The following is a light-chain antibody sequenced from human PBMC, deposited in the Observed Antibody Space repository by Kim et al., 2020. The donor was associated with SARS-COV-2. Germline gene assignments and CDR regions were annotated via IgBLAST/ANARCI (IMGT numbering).Light chain of an antibody. J-gene: IGKJ4*02. V-gene: IGKV1-5*03. CDR1: ESITKW. CDR3: QQYHTYPWT. Sequence: ASVGDRVTITCRASESITKWLAWYQQKPGSAPKVLIYSSSNVESGVPSRFSGSGSGAEFTLTIVNLQPEDIGSYYCQQYHTYPWTFGGGTKVDIK. CDR2: SSS.